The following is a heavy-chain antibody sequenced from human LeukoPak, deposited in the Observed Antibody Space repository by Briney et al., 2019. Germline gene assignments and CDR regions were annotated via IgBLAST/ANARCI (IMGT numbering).Heavy chain of an antibody. V-gene: IGHV3-7*01. Sequence: GGSLRLSCVASLVSLRVTYGITCSRQAPGKGLEWVANIKQDGSKKYYVDSVKGRFTISRDNAKNSLYLQMNSLRVEDTAPYSCAIAPIWESYYFDIWGQGTVVTVSS. CDR3: AIAPIWESYYFDI. CDR1: LVSLRVTYG. J-gene: IGHJ3*02. CDR2: IKQDGSKK. D-gene: IGHD3-10*01.